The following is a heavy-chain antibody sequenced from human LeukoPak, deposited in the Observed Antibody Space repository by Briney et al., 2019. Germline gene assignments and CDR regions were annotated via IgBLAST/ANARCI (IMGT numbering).Heavy chain of an antibody. D-gene: IGHD1-20*01. CDR1: GYTFTSYG. V-gene: IGHV1-18*01. J-gene: IGHJ4*02. CDR3: ARGGVDPVYNWSDDDLDY. Sequence: GASVKVSCKASGYTFTSYGISWVRQAPGQGLEWMGWISAYNGNTNYAQKLQGRVTMTRDTSTSTVYMELSSLRSEDTAVYYCARGGVDPVYNWSDDDLDYWGQGTLVTVSS. CDR2: ISAYNGNT.